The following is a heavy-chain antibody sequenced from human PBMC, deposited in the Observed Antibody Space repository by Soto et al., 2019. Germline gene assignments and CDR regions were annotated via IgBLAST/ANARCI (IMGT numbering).Heavy chain of an antibody. V-gene: IGHV3-7*01. D-gene: IGHD3-10*01. J-gene: IGHJ4*02. CDR3: AAGFPPDY. CDR2: IKGDGSEE. CDR1: GFTFSSSW. Sequence: EVQVVESGGVLVQPGGSLKVSCAASGFTFSSSWMHWVRQAPGKGLEWVANIKGDGSEEYYVDSVRGRFTISRDNAKNSLFLQMTSLRAEDPAVYYCAAGFPPDYWGQGTQVTVSS.